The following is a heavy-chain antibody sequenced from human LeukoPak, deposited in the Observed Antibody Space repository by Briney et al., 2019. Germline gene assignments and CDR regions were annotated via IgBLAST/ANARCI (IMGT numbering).Heavy chain of an antibody. D-gene: IGHD6-19*01. CDR3: AGVPADG. Sequence: GTLRLSCVASGFSFSSYSMNWVRQAQGKGLEWVSSISRNNNYTYYDNSLNGRLTISNDNAKNSQYLQMNSLIAEDTAVYYCAGVPADGWGQGTLVSVS. CDR2: ISRNNNYT. CDR1: GFSFSSYS. V-gene: IGHV3-21*01. J-gene: IGHJ4*02.